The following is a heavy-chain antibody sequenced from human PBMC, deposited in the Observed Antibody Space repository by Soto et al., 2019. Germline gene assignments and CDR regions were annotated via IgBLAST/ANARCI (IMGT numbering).Heavy chain of an antibody. Sequence: SETLSLTCAASGGSITGNVWWSWVRQPPGQGLEWIGEVYHAGTTYCNPSLKSRVTTSADTSKNLLSLKLSSVTAADTAVYYCAKNWNFGMGVWGKGTTVTVSS. V-gene: IGHV4-4*02. CDR1: GGSITGNVW. D-gene: IGHD1-1*01. CDR2: VYHAGTT. CDR3: AKNWNFGMGV. J-gene: IGHJ6*04.